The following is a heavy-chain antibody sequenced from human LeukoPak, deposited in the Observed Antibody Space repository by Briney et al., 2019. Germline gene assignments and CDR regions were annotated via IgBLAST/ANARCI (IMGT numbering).Heavy chain of an antibody. Sequence: SETLSLTCTVSGGSISSRCWSWIRQPPGKGLEWIGYIYYSGSTNYNPSLKSRVTISVDTSKNQFSLKLSSVTAADTAVYYCARGASDTYYDFWSGYYNGYYYYYMDVWGKGTTVTVSS. CDR2: IYYSGST. CDR1: GGSISSRC. D-gene: IGHD3-3*01. J-gene: IGHJ6*03. CDR3: ARGASDTYYDFWSGYYNGYYYYYMDV. V-gene: IGHV4-59*11.